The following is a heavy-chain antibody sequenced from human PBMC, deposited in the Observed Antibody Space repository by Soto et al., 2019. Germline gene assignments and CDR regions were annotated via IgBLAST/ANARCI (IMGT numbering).Heavy chain of an antibody. CDR2: TYYRSKWYS. D-gene: IGHD6-13*01. J-gene: IGHJ5*02. Sequence: SQTLSLTCAISGDSVSSNGATCNWIRQSPSRGLEWLGRTYYRSKWYSDYAVSVKSRISINSDTSKNQFSLQLNSVSPEDTAVYYCARGLTAIAAAGTGFDPWGQGTLVTVSS. CDR1: GDSVSSNGAT. V-gene: IGHV6-1*01. CDR3: ARGLTAIAAAGTGFDP.